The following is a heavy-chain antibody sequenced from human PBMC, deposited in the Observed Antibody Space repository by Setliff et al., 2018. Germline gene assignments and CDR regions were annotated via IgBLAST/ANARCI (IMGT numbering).Heavy chain of an antibody. CDR1: GFSFGAFT. CDR3: AKDRVNDGIWEFDS. V-gene: IGHV3-23*01. J-gene: IGHJ4*02. Sequence: GGSLRLSCETSGFSFGAFTMNWVRQVPGKGLEWVAGVIQVGSGVYADSVKGRSTISRDNSKNNFFLQINNLRAADTATYYCAKDRVNDGIWEFDSWGQGLLVTVSS. D-gene: IGHD1-20*01. CDR2: VIQVGSG.